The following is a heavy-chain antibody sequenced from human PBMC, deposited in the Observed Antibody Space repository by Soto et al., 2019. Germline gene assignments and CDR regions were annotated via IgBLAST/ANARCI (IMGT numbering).Heavy chain of an antibody. D-gene: IGHD5-18*01. Sequence: SETPSLTRPFSGFSVISSNYYWSWIRQPPGKGLEWIGYIYHSGSTNYNPSLKSRVTISGDTSKNQVSLKLRAVTAADTAVYYCAKHGYYEYFQYWGQGTLVTVSS. CDR2: IYHSGST. CDR3: AKHGYYEYFQY. CDR1: GFSVISSNYY. V-gene: IGHV4-61*01. J-gene: IGHJ1*01.